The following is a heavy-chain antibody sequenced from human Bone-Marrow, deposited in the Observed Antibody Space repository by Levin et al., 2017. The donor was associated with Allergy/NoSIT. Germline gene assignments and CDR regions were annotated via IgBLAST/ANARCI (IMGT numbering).Heavy chain of an antibody. CDR3: ATTLGNYFHSTGRFDY. CDR2: IYYNGAT. CDR1: GASVDNSSYY. V-gene: IGHV4-39*07. J-gene: IGHJ4*02. D-gene: IGHD2-8*02. Sequence: SETLSLTCTVSGASVDNSSYYWGWLRQSPGKGLEWMGSIYYNGATYYKPSLKSRITMSVDTSRNHFSLRLSSVTAADTAIYYCATTLGNYFHSTGRFDYWGLGTLVTVSS.